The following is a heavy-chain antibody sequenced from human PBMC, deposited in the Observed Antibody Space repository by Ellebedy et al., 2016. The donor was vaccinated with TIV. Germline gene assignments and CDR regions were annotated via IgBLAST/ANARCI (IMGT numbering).Heavy chain of an antibody. D-gene: IGHD6-19*01. CDR1: GYNFTSYS. Sequence: PGGSLRLSCKGSGYNFTSYSIGWVRQMPGKGLEWVGIIYRGDSDTTYSPSFQGQVTISADKSISTAYLQWSSLKASDTAMYYCARRGLLGGWYGYWGQGTLVTVSS. CDR3: ARRGLLGGWYGY. V-gene: IGHV5-51*01. CDR2: IYRGDSDT. J-gene: IGHJ4*02.